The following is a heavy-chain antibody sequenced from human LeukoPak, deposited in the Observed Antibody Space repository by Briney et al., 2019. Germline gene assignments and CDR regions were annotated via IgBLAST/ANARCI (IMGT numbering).Heavy chain of an antibody. CDR1: GGSFSGYY. J-gene: IGHJ6*03. Sequence: PSETLSLTCAVYGGSFSGYYWSWIRQPPGKGLEWIGEINHSGSTNYNPSLKSRVTISVDTSKNQFSLKLSSVTAADTAVYYCAKSFGRTPFYYYYMDVWGKGTTVTVSS. CDR2: INHSGST. D-gene: IGHD1-26*01. V-gene: IGHV4-34*01. CDR3: AKSFGRTPFYYYYMDV.